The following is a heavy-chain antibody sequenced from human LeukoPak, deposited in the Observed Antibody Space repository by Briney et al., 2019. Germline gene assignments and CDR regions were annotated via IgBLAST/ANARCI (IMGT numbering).Heavy chain of an antibody. V-gene: IGHV1-69*13. J-gene: IGHJ5*02. CDR3: ARDRQSGFGELAT. Sequence: SVKVSCKASGGTFISYAISWVRQAPGQGLEWMGGIIPIFGTANYAQKFQGRVTITADESTSTAYMELSSLRSEDTAVYYCARDRQSGFGELATWGQGTLVTVSS. CDR2: IIPIFGTA. CDR1: GGTFISYA. D-gene: IGHD3-10*01.